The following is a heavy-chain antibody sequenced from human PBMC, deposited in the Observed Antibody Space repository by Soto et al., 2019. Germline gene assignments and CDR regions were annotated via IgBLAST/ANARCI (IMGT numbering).Heavy chain of an antibody. CDR3: ARRDSGGFYRFFDS. D-gene: IGHD2-15*01. Sequence: SVKVSCKASGGTFSNFVISWVRQAPGQGLEWMGGTGSGTGPGNHAQKFQGRLTVTADKSTSTVYMELTNLSSEDTAVYYCARRDSGGFYRFFDSWGQGTLVTVSS. CDR1: GGTFSNFV. J-gene: IGHJ4*02. CDR2: TGSGTGPG. V-gene: IGHV1-69*06.